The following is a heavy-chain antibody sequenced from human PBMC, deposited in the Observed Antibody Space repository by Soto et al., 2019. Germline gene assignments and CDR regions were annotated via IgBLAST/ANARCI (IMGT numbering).Heavy chain of an antibody. D-gene: IGHD3-3*01. CDR2: IYYSGSA. J-gene: IGHJ5*02. V-gene: IGHV4-30-4*01. Sequence: SETLSLTCTVSGGSISSGDYYWSWIRQPPGKGLEWIGYIYYSGSAYYTPALKSRFPISIDTSKNQFSQKPSSVAAADAALDYCARSRISIFAILNSGSSFDPWGQGSLVTVSS. CDR1: GGSISSGDYY. CDR3: ARSRISIFAILNSGSSFDP.